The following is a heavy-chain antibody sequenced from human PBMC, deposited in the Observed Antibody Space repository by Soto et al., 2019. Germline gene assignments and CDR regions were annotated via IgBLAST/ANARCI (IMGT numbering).Heavy chain of an antibody. CDR1: GGPISSGGYY. D-gene: IGHD3-22*01. CDR2: IYYSGST. Sequence: SETLSLTCTVSGGPISSGGYYWSWIRQHPGKGLEWIGYIYYSGSTYYNPSLKSRVTISVDTSKNQFSLKLSSVTAADTAVYYCARSDYYDNKWNYWGQGTLVTVSS. V-gene: IGHV4-31*03. CDR3: ARSDYYDNKWNY. J-gene: IGHJ4*02.